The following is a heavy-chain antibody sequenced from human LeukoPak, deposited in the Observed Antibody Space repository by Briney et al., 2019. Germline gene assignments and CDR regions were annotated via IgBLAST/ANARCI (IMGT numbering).Heavy chain of an antibody. CDR3: AKVSGGIVGATIRYYFDY. J-gene: IGHJ4*02. Sequence: GGSLRLSCAVSGFTFDDYAMHWVRQAPGKGLEWVSGISWNSGSIGYADSVKGRFTISRDNAKNSLYLQMNSLRAEDTALYYCAKVSGGIVGATIRYYFDYWGQGTLVTVSS. CDR1: GFTFDDYA. V-gene: IGHV3-9*01. CDR2: ISWNSGSI. D-gene: IGHD1-26*01.